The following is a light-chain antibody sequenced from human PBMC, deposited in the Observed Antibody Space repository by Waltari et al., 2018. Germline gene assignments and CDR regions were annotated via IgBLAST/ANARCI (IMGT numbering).Light chain of an antibody. CDR3: QQYNSGTLT. Sequence: DIQLTQSPSTLSASVGDRVTITCRASQSLNNWLAWYQQRPGNPPKFLIFKASNLASGVPSRFSGSGSGTEFTLTISSLQPDDFATYYCQQYNSGTLTFGGGTKVEIK. J-gene: IGKJ4*01. CDR2: KAS. V-gene: IGKV1-5*03. CDR1: QSLNNW.